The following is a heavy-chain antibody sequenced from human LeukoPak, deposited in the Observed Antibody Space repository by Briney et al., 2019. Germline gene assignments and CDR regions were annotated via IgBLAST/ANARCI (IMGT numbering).Heavy chain of an antibody. CDR3: ARAKGYSSSWSPGDV. V-gene: IGHV3-33*01. J-gene: IGHJ6*04. Sequence: GGSLRLSCAASGFTFSSYGMHWVRQAPGKGLEWVAVIWYDGSNKYYADSVKGRFTISRDNSKNTLYLQMNSLRAEDTAVYYCARAKGYSSSWSPGDVWGEGTTVTVSS. D-gene: IGHD6-13*01. CDR1: GFTFSSYG. CDR2: IWYDGSNK.